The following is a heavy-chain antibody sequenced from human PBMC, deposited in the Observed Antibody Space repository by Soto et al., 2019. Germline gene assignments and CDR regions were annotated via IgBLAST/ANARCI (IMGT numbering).Heavy chain of an antibody. D-gene: IGHD3-22*01. CDR1: GASIRSSTFY. CDR3: ARGNYCDSSGYYDY. V-gene: IGHV4-39*07. Sequence: SETLSLTCTVSGASIRSSTFYWGWIRQPPGKGLESIANIYYDGSTYYNPSLKSRVTISVDTSKNQFSLRLSSVTAADTAVYYCARGNYCDSSGYYDYWGQGTLVTVSS. J-gene: IGHJ4*02. CDR2: IYYDGST.